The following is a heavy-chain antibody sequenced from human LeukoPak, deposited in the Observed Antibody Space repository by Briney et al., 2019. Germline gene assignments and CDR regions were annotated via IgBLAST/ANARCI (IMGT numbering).Heavy chain of an antibody. CDR3: ARDARQQLVERFDY. CDR1: GFTFSDYY. Sequence: GGFLRLSCAASGFTFSDYYMSWIRQAPGKGLEWVSYISSSGSTIYYADSVKGRFTISRDNAKNSLYLQMNSLRAEDTAVYYCARDARQQLVERFDYWGQGTLVTVSS. V-gene: IGHV3-11*01. D-gene: IGHD6-13*01. CDR2: ISSSGSTI. J-gene: IGHJ4*02.